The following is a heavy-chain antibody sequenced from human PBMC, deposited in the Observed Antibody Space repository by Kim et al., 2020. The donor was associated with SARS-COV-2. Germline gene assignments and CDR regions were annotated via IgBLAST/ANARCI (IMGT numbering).Heavy chain of an antibody. J-gene: IGHJ2*01. V-gene: IGHV4-39*01. CDR3: ATYVLLWFGESRYFDL. Sequence: SLTSRVTISVDTSKNQFSLKLSSVTAADTAVYYCATYVLLWFGESRYFDLWGRGTLVTVSS. D-gene: IGHD3-10*01.